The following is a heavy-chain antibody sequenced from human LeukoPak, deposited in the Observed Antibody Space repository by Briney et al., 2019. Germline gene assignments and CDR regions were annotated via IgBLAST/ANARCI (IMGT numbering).Heavy chain of an antibody. CDR2: INHSGST. J-gene: IGHJ4*02. V-gene: IGHV4-34*01. Sequence: SETLSLTCAVYGGSFSGYYWSWIRQPPGKGLEWIGEINHSGSTNYNPSLKSRVTISVDTSKNQFSLKLSSVTAADTAVYYCATMYSSGWYEWGQGTLVTVSS. D-gene: IGHD6-19*01. CDR3: ATMYSSGWYE. CDR1: GGSFSGYY.